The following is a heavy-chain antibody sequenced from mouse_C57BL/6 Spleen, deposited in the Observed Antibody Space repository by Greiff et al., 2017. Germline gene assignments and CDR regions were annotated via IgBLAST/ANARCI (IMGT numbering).Heavy chain of an antibody. CDR2: IRLKSDNYAT. J-gene: IGHJ3*01. V-gene: IGHV6-3*01. CDR3: TERPPFAY. Sequence: DVQLVESGGGLVQPGGSMKLSCVASGFTFSNYWMNWVRQSPEKGLEWVAQIRLKSDNYATHYAESVKGRFTISRDDSKSSVYLQMNNLRAEDTGIYYCTERPPFAYWGQGTLVTVSA. CDR1: GFTFSNYW.